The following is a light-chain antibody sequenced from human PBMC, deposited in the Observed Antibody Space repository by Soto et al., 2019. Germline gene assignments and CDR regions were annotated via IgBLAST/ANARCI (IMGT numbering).Light chain of an antibody. CDR3: QSYDDSLSVHYV. CDR2: DIS. CDR1: SSDVGGYNY. J-gene: IGLJ1*01. V-gene: IGLV2-14*01. Sequence: QSVLTQPASVSGSPGQSITISCTGTSSDVGGYNYVSWYQQHPGTAPKLMIYDISNRPSGVSNRFSGSKSGNSASLAISGLQADDEADYYCQSYDDSLSVHYVFGTGTKVTVL.